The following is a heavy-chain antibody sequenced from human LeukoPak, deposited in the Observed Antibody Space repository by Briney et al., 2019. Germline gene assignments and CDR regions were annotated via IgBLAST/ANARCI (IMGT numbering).Heavy chain of an antibody. CDR3: ARNLVVRFGEFYEDAFDI. CDR2: IHYSGST. D-gene: IGHD3-10*01. CDR1: GGSISSYY. Sequence: PSETLSLTCTVSGGSISSYYWSWIRQPPGKGLEWIGYIHYSGSTNYNPSLKSRVTISVDTSKNQFSLKLSSVTAADTAVYYCARNLVVRFGEFYEDAFDIWGQGTMVTVSS. V-gene: IGHV4-59*01. J-gene: IGHJ3*02.